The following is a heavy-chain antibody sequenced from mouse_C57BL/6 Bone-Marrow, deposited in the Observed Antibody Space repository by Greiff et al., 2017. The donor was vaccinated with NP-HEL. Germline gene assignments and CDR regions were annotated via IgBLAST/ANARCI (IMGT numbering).Heavy chain of an antibody. CDR3: ARKDGNYFWYFDV. J-gene: IGHJ1*03. CDR2: IYPGSGST. V-gene: IGHV1-55*01. Sequence: VQLQQPGAELVKPGASVKMSCKASGYTFTSYWITWVKQRPGQGLEWIGDIYPGSGSTNYNEKFKSKATLTVDTSSSTAYMQLSSLTSEDSAVYYCARKDGNYFWYFDVWGTGTTVTVSS. CDR1: GYTFTSYW. D-gene: IGHD2-1*01.